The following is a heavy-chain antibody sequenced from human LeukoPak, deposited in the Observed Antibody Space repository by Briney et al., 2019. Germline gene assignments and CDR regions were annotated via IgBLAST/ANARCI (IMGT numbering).Heavy chain of an antibody. CDR2: INSNSGDA. V-gene: IGHV1-2*02. CDR1: GYTFTGYY. J-gene: IGHJ3*02. D-gene: IGHD5-24*01. CDR3: ARFEEMEDAFDI. Sequence: ASVKVSCKASGYTFTGYYMLWGRQPPGPGLEGMVWINSNSGDANYTQKFQGRVTMTRDTSISTAYMELSRLRSDDTAVYYCARFEEMEDAFDIWGQGTMVTVSS.